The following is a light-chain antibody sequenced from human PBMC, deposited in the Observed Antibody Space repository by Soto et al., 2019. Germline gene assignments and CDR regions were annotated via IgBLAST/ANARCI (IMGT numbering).Light chain of an antibody. CDR3: QPSYTTPWT. CDR2: AAS. J-gene: IGKJ1*01. CDR1: QSISGY. V-gene: IGKV1-39*01. Sequence: DSQMTLAPALLSSSVGVIPTITCRTSQSISGYLNWYQQKPGKAPKLLIYAASNLQSGVPSTFSGSGSGTDFTLTISSLQPEDSSTYYCQPSYTTPWTFGQGTKVDIK.